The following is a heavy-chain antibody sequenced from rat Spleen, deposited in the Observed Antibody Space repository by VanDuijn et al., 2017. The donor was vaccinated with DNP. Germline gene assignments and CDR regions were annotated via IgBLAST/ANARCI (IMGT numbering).Heavy chain of an antibody. Sequence: EVQLVESGGDLVQPGRSLKLSCVASGFTFNNYWMTWIRQVPGKGLEWVASITSSGGSTYYPDSVKGRFTISRDNAKNTLYLQMNSLRSEDTATYYCARYPPMDAWGQGTSVTVSS. J-gene: IGHJ4*01. D-gene: IGHD1-4*01. CDR3: ARYPPMDA. V-gene: IGHV5-31*01. CDR2: ITSSGGST. CDR1: GFTFNNYW.